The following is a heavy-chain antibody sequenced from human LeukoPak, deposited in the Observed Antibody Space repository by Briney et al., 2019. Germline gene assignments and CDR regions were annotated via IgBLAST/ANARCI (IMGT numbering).Heavy chain of an antibody. D-gene: IGHD6-19*01. CDR3: AKAGAGKDYYYYGMDV. Sequence: GGSLRLSCAASGFTFSSYGMHWVRQAPGKGLEWVAAISYDGSNKYYADSVKGRFTISRDNSKNTLYLQMNSLRAEDTAVYYCAKAGAGKDYYYYGMDVWGQGTTVTVSS. CDR2: ISYDGSNK. CDR1: GFTFSSYG. J-gene: IGHJ6*02. V-gene: IGHV3-30*18.